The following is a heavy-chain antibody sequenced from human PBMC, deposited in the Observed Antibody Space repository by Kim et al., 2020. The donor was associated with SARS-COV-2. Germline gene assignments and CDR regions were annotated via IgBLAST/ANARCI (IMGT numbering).Heavy chain of an antibody. Sequence: ASVKVSCKASGYTFTGYYMHWVRQSPGQGLEWMGRINPNSGGTNYAQKFQGRVTMTRDTSISTAYMELSSLRSDDTAVYYCARVSEGGGYYYYAMDVWGQGTTVTVSS. V-gene: IGHV1-2*06. CDR1: GYTFTGYY. J-gene: IGHJ6*02. CDR3: ARVSEGGGYYYYAMDV. CDR2: INPNSGGT. D-gene: IGHD3-16*01.